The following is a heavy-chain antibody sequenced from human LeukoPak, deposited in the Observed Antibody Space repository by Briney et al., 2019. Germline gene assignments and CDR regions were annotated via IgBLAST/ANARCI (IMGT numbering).Heavy chain of an antibody. CDR3: ARDAWLRFHYYYGMDV. CDR1: GGSFSGYY. D-gene: IGHD5-12*01. V-gene: IGHV4-31*11. CDR2: IYYSGST. Sequence: SETLSLTCAVYGGSFSGYYWSWIRQHPGKGLEWIGYIYYSGSTYYNPSLKSRVTISVDTSKNQFSLKLSSVTAADTAVYYCARDAWLRFHYYYGMDVWGQGTTVTVSS. J-gene: IGHJ6*02.